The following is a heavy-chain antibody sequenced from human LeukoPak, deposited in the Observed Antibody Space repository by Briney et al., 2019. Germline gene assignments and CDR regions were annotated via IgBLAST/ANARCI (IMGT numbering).Heavy chain of an antibody. Sequence: GGSLRLSCAASGFTFSSYAMHWVRQAPGKGLEWVAVISYDGSNKYYADSVKGRFTISRDNSKNTLYLQMNSLRAEDTAVYYCARGGVLDYWGQGTLVTVSS. J-gene: IGHJ4*02. V-gene: IGHV3-30*04. CDR3: ARGGVLDY. D-gene: IGHD3-10*01. CDR2: ISYDGSNK. CDR1: GFTFSSYA.